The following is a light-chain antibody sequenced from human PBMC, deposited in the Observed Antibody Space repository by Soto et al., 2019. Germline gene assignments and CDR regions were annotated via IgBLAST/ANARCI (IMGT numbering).Light chain of an antibody. Sequence: QSALTQPPSVSGSPGQSVTISCTGTSSDVGSYNRVSWFQQPPGTAPKLIIYEVTNRPSGVPDRFSGSKSGNTASLTISGLQAEDEGDYYCSSYTSSITVMFGGGTKLTVL. CDR1: SSDVGSYNR. V-gene: IGLV2-18*02. J-gene: IGLJ3*02. CDR2: EVT. CDR3: SSYTSSITVM.